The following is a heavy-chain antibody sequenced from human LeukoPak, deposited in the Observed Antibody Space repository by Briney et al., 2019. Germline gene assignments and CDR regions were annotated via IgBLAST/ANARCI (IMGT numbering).Heavy chain of an antibody. CDR3: VRQTGYGMDV. CDR1: GDSVSSNSAA. J-gene: IGHJ6*02. V-gene: IGHV6-1*01. Sequence: KNSQTLSLTCAISGDSVSSNSAAWKWIRQSPSRGLEWLGRTYYRSMWYNDYAVSVKGRITIKPDTSKNQFSLQLNSVTPEDTAVYYCVRQTGYGMDVWGQGTTVTVSS. CDR2: TYYRSMWYN.